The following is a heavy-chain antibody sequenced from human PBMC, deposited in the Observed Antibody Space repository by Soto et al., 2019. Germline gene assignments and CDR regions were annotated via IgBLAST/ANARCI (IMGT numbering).Heavy chain of an antibody. V-gene: IGHV4-4*02. D-gene: IGHD2-21*01. CDR1: GGSISSSNW. J-gene: IGHJ6*04. CDR2: IYQSEST. CDR3: GASGVCCGGFNYSGMYG. Sequence: SETLSLTCAVSGGSISSSNWWSWVRQPPGKGLEWIGEIYQSESTKYNPSLKSRVTISVDTSKNQFSLKLSSVTAADTAVYYCGASGVCCGGFNYSGMYGWGKGTTVTVSS.